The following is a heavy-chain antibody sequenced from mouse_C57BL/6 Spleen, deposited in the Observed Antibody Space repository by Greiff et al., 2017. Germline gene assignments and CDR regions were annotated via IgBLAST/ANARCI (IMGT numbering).Heavy chain of an antibody. Sequence: VQLQQPGAELVKPGASVKLSCKASGYTFTSYWMQWVKQRPGQGLEWIGEIDPSDSYTNYNQKFKGKATLTVDTSSSTAYMQLSSLTSEDSAVYYCARSSYGNGAYWGQGTLVTVSA. J-gene: IGHJ3*01. CDR1: GYTFTSYW. CDR3: ARSSYGNGAY. V-gene: IGHV1-50*01. CDR2: IDPSDSYT. D-gene: IGHD2-1*01.